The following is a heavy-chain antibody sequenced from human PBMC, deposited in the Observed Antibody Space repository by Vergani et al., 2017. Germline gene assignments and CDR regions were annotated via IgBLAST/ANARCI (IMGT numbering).Heavy chain of an antibody. CDR2: ISSSSSYI. D-gene: IGHD3-9*01. J-gene: IGHJ6*02. CDR3: ARRYFDFVDYYYGMDV. Sequence: EVQLVESGGGLVKPGGSLRLSCAASGFTFSSYSMNWVRQAPGKGLEWVSSISSSSSYIYYADSVKGRFTISRDNAKTSLYLQMNSLRAEDTAVFYCARRYFDFVDYYYGMDVWGQGTTVTVSS. CDR1: GFTFSSYS. V-gene: IGHV3-21*01.